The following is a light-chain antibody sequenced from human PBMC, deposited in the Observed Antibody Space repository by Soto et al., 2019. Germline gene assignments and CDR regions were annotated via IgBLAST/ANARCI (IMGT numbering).Light chain of an antibody. CDR2: GAS. Sequence: EIVLTQSPGTLSLSPGERATLSCRASQSVSNYLAWYQRKPGQAPRLLIYGASSRATGLPDRFSGSGSGTDFTLTISRLEPEDFAVYYCHQYGGSPQTFGQGTKVDIK. J-gene: IGKJ1*01. CDR1: QSVSNY. CDR3: HQYGGSPQT. V-gene: IGKV3-20*01.